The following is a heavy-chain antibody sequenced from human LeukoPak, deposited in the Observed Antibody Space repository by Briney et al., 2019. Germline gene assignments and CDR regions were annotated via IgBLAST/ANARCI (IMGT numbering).Heavy chain of an antibody. CDR3: ARVPLSLFGTDYGYYGMDV. CDR2: IYYSGST. D-gene: IGHD4-17*01. J-gene: IGHJ6*02. V-gene: IGHV4-59*01. CDR1: GGSISSYY. Sequence: SETLSLTCTVSGGSISSYYWSWIRQPPGKGLEWIGYIYYSGSTNYNPSLKSRVTISVDTSENQFSLKLSSVTAADTAVYYCARVPLSLFGTDYGYYGMDVWGQGTTVTVSS.